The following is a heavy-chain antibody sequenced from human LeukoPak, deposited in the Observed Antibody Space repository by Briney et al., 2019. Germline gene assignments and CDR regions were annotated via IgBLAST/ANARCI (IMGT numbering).Heavy chain of an antibody. D-gene: IGHD3-3*01. J-gene: IGHJ4*02. CDR3: AREVPTYDLWSGYSISRFDY. V-gene: IGHV4-4*07. CDR1: GGSISSYY. Sequence: PSETLSLTCTVSGGSISSYYWSWLRQPAGKGLEWIGRIYTSGSTNYNPSLKSRVTMSVDTSKNQFSLKLSSVTAADTAVYYCAREVPTYDLWSGYSISRFDYWGQGTLVTVSS. CDR2: IYTSGST.